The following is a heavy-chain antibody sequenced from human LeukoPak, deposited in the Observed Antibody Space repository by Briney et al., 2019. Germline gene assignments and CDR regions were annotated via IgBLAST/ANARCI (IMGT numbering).Heavy chain of an antibody. CDR3: ARGRGYSYGYADY. J-gene: IGHJ4*02. V-gene: IGHV1-69*04. D-gene: IGHD5-18*01. CDR1: GGSFSSYV. Sequence: SVKVSCKASGGSFSSYVITWVRQAPGQGLEWMGRIIPVLGVSNFAQKFQGRVTMTRDTSISTAYMELNSLRSEDTAVYYCARGRGYSYGYADYWGQGTLVTVSS. CDR2: IIPVLGVS.